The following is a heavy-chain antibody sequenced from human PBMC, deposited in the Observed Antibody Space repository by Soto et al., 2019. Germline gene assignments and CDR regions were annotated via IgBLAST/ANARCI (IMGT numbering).Heavy chain of an antibody. J-gene: IGHJ5*02. V-gene: IGHV3-53*01. D-gene: IGHD2-2*01. Sequence: PGGSLRLPCAASRFTAGSSSVSWVRQAPGKGLEWVSVIYTGDTPFYADSVKGRFTISRDNSKNTLYLQMNSLRVEDTAVYYCTRDLMDVVPPADDLFDPWGQGILVTVSS. CDR2: IYTGDTP. CDR1: RFTAGSSS. CDR3: TRDLMDVVPPADDLFDP.